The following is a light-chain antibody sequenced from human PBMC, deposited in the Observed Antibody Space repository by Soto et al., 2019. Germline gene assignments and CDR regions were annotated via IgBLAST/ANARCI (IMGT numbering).Light chain of an antibody. V-gene: IGKV1-5*01. Sequence: DIQMTQSPSTLSASLGDRVTITCRASQSISNWLAWYQQKPGKAPKLLIYDASSLESGVPSRFSGSGSGTEFTLTISSLQPDDFATYYCQQHNSYSWTFGQGTKVDTK. J-gene: IGKJ1*01. CDR2: DAS. CDR3: QQHNSYSWT. CDR1: QSISNW.